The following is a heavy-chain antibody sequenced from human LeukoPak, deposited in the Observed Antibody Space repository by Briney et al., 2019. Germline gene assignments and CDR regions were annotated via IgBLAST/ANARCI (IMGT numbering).Heavy chain of an antibody. Sequence: PSETLSLTCAVSGGSFSHYYWSWIRQSPGMGLEWIGEINDSGTVNYNPSLMSRVTISVDKSKNQFSLKLSSATAADTAVYYCARRWNYGRNYYIDVWGKGATVSVSS. CDR3: ARRWNYGRNYYIDV. CDR2: INDSGTV. CDR1: GGSFSHYY. D-gene: IGHD1-7*01. V-gene: IGHV4-34*01. J-gene: IGHJ6*03.